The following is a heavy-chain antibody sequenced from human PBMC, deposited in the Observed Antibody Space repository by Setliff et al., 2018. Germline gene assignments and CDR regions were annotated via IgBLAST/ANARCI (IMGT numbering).Heavy chain of an antibody. J-gene: IGHJ4*02. V-gene: IGHV3-23*01. CDR1: GFTFSTYW. CDR2: ISGSGDKT. D-gene: IGHD3-16*01. Sequence: GGSLRLSCAASGFTFSTYWMSWVRQAPGKGLEWVSIISGSGDKTFYADSVKGRFTISRDNSKNTLYLQMNSLRAEDTAVYYCAKDGVLGGEDDYWGQGTLVTVSS. CDR3: AKDGVLGGEDDY.